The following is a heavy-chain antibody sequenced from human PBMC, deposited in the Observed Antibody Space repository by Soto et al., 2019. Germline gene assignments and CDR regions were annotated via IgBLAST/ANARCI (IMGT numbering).Heavy chain of an antibody. CDR3: ETSLDV. V-gene: IGHV3-48*01. CDR1: GLTFSSYS. CDR2: ISSSSSTI. Sequence: PGGSLRLSCAASGLTFSSYSMNWVRQAPGKGLEWVSYISSSSSTIYYADSVKGRFTISRDNAKNSLYLQMDSLRAEDTAVYYCETSLDVWGQGTTVTVSS. J-gene: IGHJ6*02.